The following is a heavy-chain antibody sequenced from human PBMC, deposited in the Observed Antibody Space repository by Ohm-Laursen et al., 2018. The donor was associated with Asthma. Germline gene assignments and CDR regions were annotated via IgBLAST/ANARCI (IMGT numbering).Heavy chain of an antibody. CDR3: ARDIEYCSGGSCYVRDY. Sequence: GSSVKVSCKASGYTLTGYYMHWVRQAPGQGLEWMGRVNPNSGGTNYAQKFQGRVTMTRDTSISTAYMELSRLRSDDTAVYYCARDIEYCSGGSCYVRDYWGQGTLVTVSS. V-gene: IGHV1-2*06. CDR2: VNPNSGGT. CDR1: GYTLTGYY. D-gene: IGHD2-15*01. J-gene: IGHJ4*02.